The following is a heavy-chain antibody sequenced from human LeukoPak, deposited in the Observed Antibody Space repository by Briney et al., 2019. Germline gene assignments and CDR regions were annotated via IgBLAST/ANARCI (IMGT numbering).Heavy chain of an antibody. CDR3: ASIFEATVTTPFDY. V-gene: IGHV3-21*01. D-gene: IGHD4-17*01. Sequence: GGSLRLSCAASGFTFSRHSMNWVRQAPGKGLEWVSSSSTSSSYIYYADSVKGRFTISRDNAKNSLYLQMNSLRAEDTAVYYCASIFEATVTTPFDYWGQGTLVTVSS. J-gene: IGHJ4*02. CDR1: GFTFSRHS. CDR2: SSTSSSYI.